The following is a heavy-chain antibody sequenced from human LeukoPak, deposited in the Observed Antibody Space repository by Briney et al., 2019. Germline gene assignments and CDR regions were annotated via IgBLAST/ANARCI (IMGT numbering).Heavy chain of an antibody. D-gene: IGHD2-15*01. V-gene: IGHV1-2*06. Sequence: ASVKVSCKASGYTFTGYYMHWVRQAPGQGLEWMGRINPNSGGTNYAQKLQGRVTMTRDTSISTAYMELSRLRSDDTAVYYCARGYCSGGSCYSVENWFDPWGQGTLVTVSS. CDR1: GYTFTGYY. J-gene: IGHJ5*02. CDR3: ARGYCSGGSCYSVENWFDP. CDR2: INPNSGGT.